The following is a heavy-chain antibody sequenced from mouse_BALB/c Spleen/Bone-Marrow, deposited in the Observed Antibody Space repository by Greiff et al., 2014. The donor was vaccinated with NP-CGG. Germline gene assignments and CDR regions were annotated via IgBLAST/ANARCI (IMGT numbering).Heavy chain of an antibody. CDR2: IDPANGNT. CDR1: GFNIKDTY. CDR3: AYGSSYDYFDY. Sequence: VQLQQPGAELVKPGASVKLSCTASGFNIKDTYMHWVKQRPEQGLGWIGRIDPANGNTKYDPKFQGKATITADTSSNTAYLQLSSLTSEDTAVYYCAYGSSYDYFDYWGQGTTLTVSS. J-gene: IGHJ2*01. V-gene: IGHV14-3*02. D-gene: IGHD1-1*01.